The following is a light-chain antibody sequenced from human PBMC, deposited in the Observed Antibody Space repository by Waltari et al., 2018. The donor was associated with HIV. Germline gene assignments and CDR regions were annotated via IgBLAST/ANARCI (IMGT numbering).Light chain of an antibody. Sequence: EIVMTQSPLALAVAPGEPASISCRSSQSLLYRSGDYYLAWYLQKPGQSPQLLIYLGSKRASGVPARISGSGSGTDFTLRISRVEAEDVGIYYCMQGLQTPTFGQGTRLEIK. CDR1: QSLLYRSGDYY. CDR3: MQGLQTPT. CDR2: LGS. V-gene: IGKV2-28*01. J-gene: IGKJ5*01.